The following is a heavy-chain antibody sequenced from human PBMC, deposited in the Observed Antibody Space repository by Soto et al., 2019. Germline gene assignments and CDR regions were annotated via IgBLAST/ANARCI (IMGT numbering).Heavy chain of an antibody. CDR1: GFTFSSYS. J-gene: IGHJ6*02. V-gene: IGHV3-21*01. CDR2: ISSSSSYI. D-gene: IGHD6-13*01. CDR3: ARVKAAAGTGYYYYGMDV. Sequence: GGSLRLSCAASGFTFSSYSMNWVRQAPGKGLEWVSSISSSSSYIYYADSVKGRFTISRDNAKNSLYLQMNSLRAEDTAVYYCARVKAAAGTGYYYYGMDVWGQGTTVTVSS.